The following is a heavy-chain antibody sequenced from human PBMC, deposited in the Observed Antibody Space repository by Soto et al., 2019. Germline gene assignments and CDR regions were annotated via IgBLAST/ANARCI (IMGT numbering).Heavy chain of an antibody. J-gene: IGHJ5*02. CDR1: GFTFSSYW. V-gene: IGHV3-74*01. CDR3: ARDYGTNYRGLFNP. Sequence: EVQLVESGGGFVQPGGSLRLSCAASGFTFSSYWMYWVRQAPGKGLEWVSRINSDGSGTTYADSVRGRFTVSRDNAENTLFLQMRSLRAEDTAVYYCARDYGTNYRGLFNPWGQGTLVTVSS. D-gene: IGHD4-4*01. CDR2: INSDGSGT.